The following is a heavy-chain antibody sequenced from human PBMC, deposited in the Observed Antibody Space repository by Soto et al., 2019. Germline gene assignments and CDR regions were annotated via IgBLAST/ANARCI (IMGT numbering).Heavy chain of an antibody. CDR1: GGLFSSDA. J-gene: IGHJ4*02. V-gene: IGHV1-69*01. CDR2: IIPVFDTV. Sequence: QEQLVQSGAEVKKSGSSVKVSCKDTGGLFSSDAVSWVRQAPGQGLEWMGGIIPVFDTVYYAQKFQGRVTITPDESTNHVYMELSSLRAEDTAMYYCARGGSGYVWCNEVWGKGTLVNVSS. CDR3: ARGGSGYVWCNEV. D-gene: IGHD3-22*01.